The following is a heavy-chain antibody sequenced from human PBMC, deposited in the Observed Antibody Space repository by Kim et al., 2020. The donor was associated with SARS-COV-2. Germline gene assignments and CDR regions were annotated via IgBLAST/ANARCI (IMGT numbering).Heavy chain of an antibody. CDR2: ISSTSTTK. CDR1: GFNFSDFA. CDR3: AKDRGPYFYGSGSYNAADS. Sequence: GGSLRLSCAVSGFNFSDFAMFWVRQTPGKDLEWISYISSTSTTKYYTTSVRGRFTISRDNAENSLSLQMTSLRVEDTGLYYCAKDRGPYFYGSGSYNAADSWGQGTLVTVSS. V-gene: IGHV3-48*01. J-gene: IGHJ4*02. D-gene: IGHD3-10*01.